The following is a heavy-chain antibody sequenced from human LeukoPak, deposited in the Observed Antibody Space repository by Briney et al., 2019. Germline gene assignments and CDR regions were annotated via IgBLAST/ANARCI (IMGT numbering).Heavy chain of an antibody. CDR1: GFTFSSYA. CDR3: AKGGIVVVTAISEYFQH. D-gene: IGHD2-21*02. Sequence: GGSLRLSCAASGFTFSSYAMSWVRQAPGKGLEWVSAISGSGGSTYYADSVKGRFTISRANSKNTMYLEMNSLRAQDTAVNYWAKGGIVVVTAISEYFQHWGQGTLVTVSS. CDR2: ISGSGGST. V-gene: IGHV3-23*01. J-gene: IGHJ1*01.